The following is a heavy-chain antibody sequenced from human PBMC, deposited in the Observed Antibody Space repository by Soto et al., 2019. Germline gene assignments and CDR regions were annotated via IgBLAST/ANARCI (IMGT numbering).Heavy chain of an antibody. CDR1: GFTFSSYV. D-gene: IGHD3-22*01. J-gene: IGHJ5*02. Sequence: GGSLRLSCAASGFTFSSYVMSWVRQAPGKGLEWVSAISGSGGNTYYADSVKGRFTISRDNSKNTLFLQMNSLRAEDTALYFCAKEMGDYYDSSGSWFDPWGQGTLVTVSS. CDR2: ISGSGGNT. CDR3: AKEMGDYYDSSGSWFDP. V-gene: IGHV3-23*01.